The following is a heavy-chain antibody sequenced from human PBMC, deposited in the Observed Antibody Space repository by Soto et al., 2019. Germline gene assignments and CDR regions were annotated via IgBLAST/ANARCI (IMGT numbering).Heavy chain of an antibody. Sequence: ESLKISCKGSGYSFTSYWIGWVRQMPGKGLEWMGIIYPGDSDTRYSPSFQGQVTISADKSISTAYLQWSSLKASDTAMYYCARLRSSPVENYYYYGMDVWGQGTTVTVSS. CDR1: GYSFTSYW. J-gene: IGHJ6*02. D-gene: IGHD6-6*01. CDR2: IYPGDSDT. V-gene: IGHV5-51*01. CDR3: ARLRSSPVENYYYYGMDV.